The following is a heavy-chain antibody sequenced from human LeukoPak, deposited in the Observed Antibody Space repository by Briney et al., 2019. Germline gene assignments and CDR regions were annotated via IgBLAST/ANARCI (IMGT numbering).Heavy chain of an antibody. CDR3: ARDAEELRYFDWLLAGGGDTGIDY. CDR1: GYTFTTYY. Sequence: ASVKVSCKASGYTFTTYYMHWVRQAPGQGLEWMGMINPTSGSINFAQQFQGRITMTRDTSTSTVYMDLSSLTSEDTAVYYCARDAEELRYFDWLLAGGGDTGIDYWGQGTLVTVSS. CDR2: INPTSGSI. D-gene: IGHD3-9*01. V-gene: IGHV1-46*01. J-gene: IGHJ4*02.